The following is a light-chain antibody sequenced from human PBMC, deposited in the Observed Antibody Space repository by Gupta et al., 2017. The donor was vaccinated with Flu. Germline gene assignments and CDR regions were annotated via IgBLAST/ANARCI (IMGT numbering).Light chain of an antibody. CDR3: QQGDNTPLT. CDR1: QNINNF. Sequence: DTQMTQSPSPLSASVGDRVTITCRASQNINNFLTWYQQKPGGAPRLLIYEASYLQTGVPSRFSGSGSATDFTLTISRLQPEDSATYYCQQGDNTPLTFGRGTKV. CDR2: EAS. V-gene: IGKV1-39*01. J-gene: IGKJ4*01.